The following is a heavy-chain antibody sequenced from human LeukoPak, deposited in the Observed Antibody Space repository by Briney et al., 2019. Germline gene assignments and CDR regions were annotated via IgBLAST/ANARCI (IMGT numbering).Heavy chain of an antibody. CDR3: ARGIAVAGIFDY. CDR2: IYSGGST. J-gene: IGHJ4*02. CDR1: GFTVSSNY. D-gene: IGHD6-19*01. V-gene: IGHV3-53*01. Sequence: GGSLRLSCAASGFTVSSNYMSWVRQAPGKGLEWVSVIYSGGSTYYADSVKGRFTIPRDNSKNTLYLQMNSLRAEDTAVYYCARGIAVAGIFDYWGQGTLVTVSS.